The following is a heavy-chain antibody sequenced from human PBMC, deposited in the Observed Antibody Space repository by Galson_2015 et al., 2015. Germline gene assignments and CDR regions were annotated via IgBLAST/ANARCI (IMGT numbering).Heavy chain of an antibody. V-gene: IGHV5-51*01. CDR2: IYPGDSDT. D-gene: IGHD4-17*01. CDR3: AKSISMHDYGDLLPFDY. J-gene: IGHJ4*01. Sequence: QSGAEVKKPGESLRISCKGSGYSFTSYWISWVRQMPGKGLEWMGIIYPGDSDTRYSPSFQGQVTISADKSISTAYLQWSSLKASGPAMYYCAKSISMHDYGDLLPFDYWGHRTLFTVSS. CDR1: GYSFTSYW.